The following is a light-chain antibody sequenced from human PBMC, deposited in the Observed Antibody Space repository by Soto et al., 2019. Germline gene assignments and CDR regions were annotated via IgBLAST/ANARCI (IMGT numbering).Light chain of an antibody. CDR2: DAS. CDR3: HPSNSYSRP. J-gene: IGKJ1*01. Sequence: DIQMPQSPSTLSASVGDSVTIACRASQNVINWVSSYQQKPGKAPRFLIYDASSLESGVPSRFSGSGSGTDLTLTISILQPDDFPTYYCHPSNSYSRPFGQGTQVDIK. V-gene: IGKV1-5*01. CDR1: QNVINW.